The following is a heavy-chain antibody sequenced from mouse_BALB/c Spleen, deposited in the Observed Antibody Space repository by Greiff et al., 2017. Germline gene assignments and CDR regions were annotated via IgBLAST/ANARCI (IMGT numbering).Heavy chain of an antibody. Sequence: QVQLKESGPGLVAPSQCLSITCTVSGFSLSRYSVHWVRQPPGKGLEWLGMIWGGGSTDYNSALKSRLSISKDNSKSQVFLKMNSLQTDDTAMYYCARNKDYREAWFAYWGQGTLVTVSA. V-gene: IGHV2-6-4*01. CDR2: IWGGGST. CDR1: GFSLSRYS. CDR3: ARNKDYREAWFAY. J-gene: IGHJ3*01. D-gene: IGHD2-14*01.